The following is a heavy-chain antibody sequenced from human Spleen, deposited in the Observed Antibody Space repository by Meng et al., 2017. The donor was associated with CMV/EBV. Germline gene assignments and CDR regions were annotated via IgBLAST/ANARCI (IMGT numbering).Heavy chain of an antibody. J-gene: IGHJ4*02. Sequence: ASVKVSCKASGYTFSDYFMHWVRQAPGQGLEWMGWINPNSGGTNYAQKFQGRVTMTRDTSISTAYMELSRLRSDDTAVYYCAYSSSSVGYDYWGQGTLVTVSS. CDR1: GYTFSDYF. D-gene: IGHD6-6*01. V-gene: IGHV1-2*02. CDR2: INPNSGGT. CDR3: AYSSSSVGYDY.